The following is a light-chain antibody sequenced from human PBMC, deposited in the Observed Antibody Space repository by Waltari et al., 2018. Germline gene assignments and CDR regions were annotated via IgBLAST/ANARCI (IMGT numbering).Light chain of an antibody. Sequence: QSALTQPASVSGSPGQSVTIPCTGSSSDVGRYNLVLCYQQYPAKAPKLILYEGSKRPSGVSSRFSGSRSGNTASLTISGLQTEDEADYHCCSYAGRNIYVFGTGTKVTVL. J-gene: IGLJ1*01. V-gene: IGLV2-23*01. CDR1: SSDVGRYNL. CDR2: EGS. CDR3: CSYAGRNIYV.